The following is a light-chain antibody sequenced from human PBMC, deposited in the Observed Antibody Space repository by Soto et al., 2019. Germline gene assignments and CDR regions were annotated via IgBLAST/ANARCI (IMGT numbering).Light chain of an antibody. CDR1: RSDVGSHNL. CDR2: DVS. V-gene: IGLV2-23*02. Sequence: QSALTQPASVSGSPGQSITISCTGTRSDVGSHNLVSWYQQDPGKAPKLMIYDVSKRPSGVSNRFSGSKSGNTASLTISGLQAEDEADYYCCSYAGSRTVVFGGGTKVTVL. J-gene: IGLJ2*01. CDR3: CSYAGSRTVV.